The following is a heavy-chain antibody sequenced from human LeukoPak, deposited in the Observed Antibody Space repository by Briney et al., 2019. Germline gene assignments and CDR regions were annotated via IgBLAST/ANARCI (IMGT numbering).Heavy chain of an antibody. CDR3: ARYSSSWYGDDAFDI. CDR1: GFTFSDHY. D-gene: IGHD6-13*01. Sequence: PGGSLRLSCAASGFTFSDHYMNWVRQAPGKGLEWVSYISSSGSTIYYADSVKGRFTISRDNAKNSLYLQMNSLRAEDTAVYYCARYSSSWYGDDAFDIWGQGTMVTVSS. V-gene: IGHV3-11*04. CDR2: ISSSGSTI. J-gene: IGHJ3*02.